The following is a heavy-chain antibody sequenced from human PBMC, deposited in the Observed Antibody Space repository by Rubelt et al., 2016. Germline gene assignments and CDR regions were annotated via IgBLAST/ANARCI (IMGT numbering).Heavy chain of an antibody. D-gene: IGHD6-19*01. V-gene: IGHV4-39*01. CDR2: IYYSGST. J-gene: IGHJ4*02. Sequence: QLQLQESGPGLVKPSETLSLTCTVSGGSISSSSYYWGWIRQPPGKGLEWIGSIYYSGSTYYNPSLECLCSISIDTSKNHFSLKLSSVTAAYTAVYYCARAYSSGWYGYFDYWGQGTLVTVSS. CDR1: GGSISSSSYY. CDR3: ARAYSSGWYGYFDY.